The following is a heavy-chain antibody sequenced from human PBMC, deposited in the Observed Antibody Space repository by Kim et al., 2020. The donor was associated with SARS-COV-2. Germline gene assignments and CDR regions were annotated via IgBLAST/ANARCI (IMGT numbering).Heavy chain of an antibody. CDR2: MSGNGGRI. CDR3: ARVGDYGAFDI. D-gene: IGHD3-16*01. Sequence: SLRLSCAASGFTFSIYSMHWVRQGPGKGLEYVAAMSGNGGRIYYANSVKGRFTISRDNSKNTLYLQMGSLRPEDMAIYYCARVGDYGAFDIWGQGAVVTVSS. J-gene: IGHJ3*02. CDR1: GFTFSIYS. V-gene: IGHV3-64*01.